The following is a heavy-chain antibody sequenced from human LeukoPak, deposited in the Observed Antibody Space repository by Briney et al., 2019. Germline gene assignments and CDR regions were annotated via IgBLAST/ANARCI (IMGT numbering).Heavy chain of an antibody. D-gene: IGHD1-26*01. Sequence: SETLSLTCTVSGGSISNYHWSCIRQSAGKGLEWIGRIYTSGSTNYNPSLKSRVTMSGDTSKNQLSLRLSSVTAADTAIYYCARHATNMWGPFDYWGQGALVTVSS. CDR1: GGSISNYH. V-gene: IGHV4-4*07. CDR2: IYTSGST. CDR3: ARHATNMWGPFDY. J-gene: IGHJ4*02.